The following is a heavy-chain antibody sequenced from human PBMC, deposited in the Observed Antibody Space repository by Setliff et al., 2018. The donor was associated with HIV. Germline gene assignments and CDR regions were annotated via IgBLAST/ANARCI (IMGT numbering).Heavy chain of an antibody. CDR3: ARGIRSYSTSPRGFDI. V-gene: IGHV3-48*01. J-gene: IGHJ3*02. CDR1: GFTFSSYN. Sequence: GASVKVSCAASGFTFSSYNMNWVRQAPGKGLEWVSYISSSSSTIYYADSVKGRFTISRDNAKNSLYLQMNSLRAEDTAVYYCARGIRSYSTSPRGFDIWGQGTLVTVSS. D-gene: IGHD1-26*01. CDR2: ISSSSSTI.